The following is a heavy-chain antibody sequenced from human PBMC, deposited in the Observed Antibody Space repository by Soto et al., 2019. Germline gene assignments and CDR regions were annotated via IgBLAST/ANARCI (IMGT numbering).Heavy chain of an antibody. J-gene: IGHJ6*02. CDR2: ISSSGYI. CDR1: GFNFNSYT. D-gene: IGHD2-15*01. CDR3: ARDCSGGSCYPGMDV. V-gene: IGHV3-21*01. Sequence: VGSLRLSCAASGFNFNSYTINWVRQAPGKRLEWLSSISSSGYIFSTDSVGGRFTISRDNAKNSVYLQINSLRAEDTAVYFCARDCSGGSCYPGMDVWGQGTTVTVSS.